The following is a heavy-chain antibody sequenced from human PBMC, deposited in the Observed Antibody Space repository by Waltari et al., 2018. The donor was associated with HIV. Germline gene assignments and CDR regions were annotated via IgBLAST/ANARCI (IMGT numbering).Heavy chain of an antibody. CDR1: GFTFSSYW. CDR2: INSDGSRT. D-gene: IGHD2-2*02. J-gene: IGHJ4*02. Sequence: EVQLVESGGGLVQPGGSLRLSCAASGFTFSSYWMHWVRQVTGKGLQGVSLINSDGSRTSDADSVKGRFTISRDNAKNTLNLQMNSLRAEDTAVYYCARQVYCSRINCYRPDYWGQGTLVTVSS. V-gene: IGHV3-74*01. CDR3: ARQVYCSRINCYRPDY.